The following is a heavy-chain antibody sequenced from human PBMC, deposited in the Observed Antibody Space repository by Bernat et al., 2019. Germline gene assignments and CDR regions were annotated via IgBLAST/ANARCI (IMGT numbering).Heavy chain of an antibody. D-gene: IGHD3-10*01. J-gene: IGHJ4*02. CDR3: TRGVYYYGSGSYYTFFDY. Sequence: EVQLVESGGGLVQPGRSLRLSCTASGFTFGDYAMSWVCQAPGKGLEWVGFIRSKAYGGTTEYAASVKGRFTISRDDSKSIAYLQMNSLKTEDTAVYYCTRGVYYYGSGSYYTFFDYWGQGTLVTVSS. V-gene: IGHV3-49*04. CDR2: IRSKAYGGTT. CDR1: GFTFGDYA.